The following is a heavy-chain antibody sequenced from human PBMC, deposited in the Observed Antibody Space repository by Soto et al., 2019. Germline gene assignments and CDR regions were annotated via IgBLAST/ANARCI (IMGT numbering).Heavy chain of an antibody. CDR3: AKVGIVGASTFNYFFDY. J-gene: IGHJ4*02. CDR1: GFTFSSYA. D-gene: IGHD1-26*01. Sequence: PGGSLRLSCAASGFTFSSYAMSWVRQAPGKGLEWVSAISGSGGSTYYADSVKGRFTISRDNSKNTLYLQMNSLGAEDTAVYYCAKVGIVGASTFNYFFDYWGQGSLVTVSA. CDR2: ISGSGGST. V-gene: IGHV3-23*01.